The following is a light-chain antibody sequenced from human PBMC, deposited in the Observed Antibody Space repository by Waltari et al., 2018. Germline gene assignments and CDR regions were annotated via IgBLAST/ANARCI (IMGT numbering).Light chain of an antibody. J-gene: IGKJ1*01. CDR1: PSMGRS. V-gene: IGKV3-20*01. Sequence: ELVLTQSTGTLSSSPGARATLSCRASPSMGRSLAWYPQKPGQAPRLLIYDVSRRATGIPDRFSGSGYGTDFSLTISRLEPEDFAVYYCQKYERLPATFGQGTTVEIK. CDR2: DVS. CDR3: QKYERLPAT.